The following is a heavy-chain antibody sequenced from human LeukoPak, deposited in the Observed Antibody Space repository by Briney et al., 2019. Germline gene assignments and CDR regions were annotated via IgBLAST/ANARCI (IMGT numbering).Heavy chain of an antibody. D-gene: IGHD6-13*01. CDR1: GFTFSSYA. CDR3: ARDSSSSWSRNGMDV. CDR2: IYPGGTT. V-gene: IGHV3-53*01. Sequence: GGSLRLSCAASGFTFSSYAMSWVRQAPGKGLEWVSVIYPGGTTYYADSAKGRFAISRDNSKNTVYLQMNSLRADDTAVYYCARDSSSSWSRNGMDVWGQGTTVTVSS. J-gene: IGHJ6*02.